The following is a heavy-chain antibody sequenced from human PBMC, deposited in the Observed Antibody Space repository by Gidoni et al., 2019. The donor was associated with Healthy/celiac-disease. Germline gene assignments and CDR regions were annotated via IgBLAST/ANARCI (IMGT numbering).Heavy chain of an antibody. V-gene: IGHV4-34*01. D-gene: IGHD6-6*01. CDR3: ARVSLMTPGPYSSSRTPQDYYYGMDV. J-gene: IGHJ6*02. CDR1: GGSFSGYY. Sequence: QVQLQQWGAGLLKPSETLSLTCAVYGGSFSGYYWSWIRQPPGKGLEWIGEINHSGSTNYNPSLKSRVTISVDTSKNQFSLKLSSVTAADTAVYYCARVSLMTPGPYSSSRTPQDYYYGMDVWGQGTTVTVSS. CDR2: INHSGST.